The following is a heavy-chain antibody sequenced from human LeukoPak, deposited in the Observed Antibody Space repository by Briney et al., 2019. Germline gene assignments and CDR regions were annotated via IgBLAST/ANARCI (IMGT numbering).Heavy chain of an antibody. V-gene: IGHV3-23*01. CDR3: AKASPVIVVVSIFDY. J-gene: IGHJ4*02. D-gene: IGHD3-22*01. CDR1: GFTFSSYA. CDR2: ISGSGGST. Sequence: PGGSLRLSCAASGFTFSSYAMSWVRQAPGKGLEWVSAISGSGGSTYYADSVKGRFTISRDNSKNTLYLQMNSLGAEDTAVYYCAKASPVIVVVSIFDYWGQGTLVTVSS.